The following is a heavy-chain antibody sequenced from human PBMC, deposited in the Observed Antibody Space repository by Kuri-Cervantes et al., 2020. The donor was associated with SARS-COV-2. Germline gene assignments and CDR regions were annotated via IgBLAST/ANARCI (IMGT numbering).Heavy chain of an antibody. CDR3: VRVLAVVVPAATDDY. J-gene: IGHJ4*02. Sequence: ASVQVSCKASGYTFTGYYMHWVRQAPGQGLEWMGWINPNSGGTNYAQKFQGRVTMTRDTSISTAYMELSRLRSDDTAVYYCVRVLAVVVPAATDDYWGQGTLVTVSS. V-gene: IGHV1-2*02. CDR2: INPNSGGT. D-gene: IGHD2-2*01. CDR1: GYTFTGYY.